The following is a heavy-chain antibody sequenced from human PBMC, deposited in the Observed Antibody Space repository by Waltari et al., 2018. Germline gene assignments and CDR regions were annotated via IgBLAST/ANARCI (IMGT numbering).Heavy chain of an antibody. CDR1: GGSISSYY. CDR3: ARFVVVPAAKYYYYYYMDV. D-gene: IGHD2-2*01. J-gene: IGHJ6*03. V-gene: IGHV4-4*07. CDR2: IYTSGST. Sequence: QVQLQESGPGLVKPSETLSLTCTVSGGSISSYYWSWIRQPAGKGLEWIGRIYTSGSTNYNPPLKRRVTMSVDTSKNQFSLKLSSVTAADTAVYYCARFVVVPAAKYYYYYYMDVWGKGTTVTISS.